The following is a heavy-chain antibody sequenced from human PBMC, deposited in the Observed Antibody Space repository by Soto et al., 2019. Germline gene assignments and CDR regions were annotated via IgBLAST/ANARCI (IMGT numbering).Heavy chain of an antibody. CDR1: GYTFTSYG. CDR3: ARAYDILTGYMGLCY. V-gene: IGHV1-18*01. J-gene: IGHJ4*02. Sequence: QVQLVQSGAEVKKPGASVKVSCKASGYTFTSYGISWVRQAPGQGLEWMGWISAYNGNTNYAQKLQDRVTMTTDTSTSTAYVELGSQRSADTAVYYCARAYDILTGYMGLCYWGQGTLVTVSS. CDR2: ISAYNGNT. D-gene: IGHD3-9*01.